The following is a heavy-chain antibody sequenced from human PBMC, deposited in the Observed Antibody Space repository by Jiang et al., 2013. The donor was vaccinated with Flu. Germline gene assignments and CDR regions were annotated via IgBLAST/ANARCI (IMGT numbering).Heavy chain of an antibody. CDR3: ARGGGWYDGWFDP. J-gene: IGHJ5*02. Sequence: AQKLQGRVTMTTDTSTSTAYMELRSLRSDDTAVYYCARGGGWYDGWFDPWGQGTLVTVSS. D-gene: IGHD6-19*01. V-gene: IGHV1-18*01.